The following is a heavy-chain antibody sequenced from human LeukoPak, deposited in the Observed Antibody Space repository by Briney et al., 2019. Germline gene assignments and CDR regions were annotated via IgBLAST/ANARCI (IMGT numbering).Heavy chain of an antibody. CDR2: INHSGST. V-gene: IGHV4-34*01. CDR1: GGSFSNYY. J-gene: IGHJ5*02. Sequence: SETLSLTCAVYGGSFSNYYWSWIRQPPGKGLEWIEEINHSGSTNYNPSLKSRVTISVDTSKNQFSLKLSSVTAADTAVYYCASLRGFDPWGQGTLVTVSS. CDR3: ASLRGFDP.